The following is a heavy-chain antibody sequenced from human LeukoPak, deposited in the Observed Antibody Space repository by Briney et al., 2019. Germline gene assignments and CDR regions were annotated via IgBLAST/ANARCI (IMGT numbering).Heavy chain of an antibody. Sequence: GALRPSCAASGFTFSSYAMHWVRQAPGKGLEWVAVISYDGSNKYYADSVKGRFTISRDNSKNTLYLQMNSLRAENTAVYYCARGSDWFDPWGQGTLVTVSS. J-gene: IGHJ5*02. CDR2: ISYDGSNK. CDR1: GFTFSSYA. V-gene: IGHV3-30*04. CDR3: ARGSDWFDP.